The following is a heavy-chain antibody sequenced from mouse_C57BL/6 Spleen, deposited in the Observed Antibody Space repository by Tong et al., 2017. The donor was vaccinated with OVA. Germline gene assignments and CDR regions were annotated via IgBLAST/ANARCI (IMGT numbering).Heavy chain of an antibody. V-gene: IGHV1-82*01. CDR3: ARWGDGYY. J-gene: IGHJ2*01. CDR2: IYPGDGDT. Sequence: VQLQESGPELVKPGASVKISCKASGYSFTGYYMNWVKQRPGKGLEWIGRIYPGDGDTNYNGKFKGKATLTADKSSSTAYMQLSSLTSEDSAVYCCARWGDGYYWGQGTTLTVSS. D-gene: IGHD2-3*01. CDR1: GYSFTGYY.